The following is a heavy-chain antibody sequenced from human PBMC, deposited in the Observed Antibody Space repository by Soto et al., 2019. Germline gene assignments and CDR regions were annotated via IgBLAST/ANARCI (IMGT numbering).Heavy chain of an antibody. J-gene: IGHJ6*02. Sequence: PGGSLRLSCAASRFTFSNYGMHWVRLAPGKGLEWVAFIRYDGSNKYYSDSVKGRFTISRDNSKNTLYLQMNSLRAEDTAVYYCARDDIPGRAVAIYGMDVWGQGTTVTVCS. CDR3: ARDDIPGRAVAIYGMDV. V-gene: IGHV3-30*02. CDR1: RFTFSNYG. D-gene: IGHD6-19*01. CDR2: IRYDGSNK.